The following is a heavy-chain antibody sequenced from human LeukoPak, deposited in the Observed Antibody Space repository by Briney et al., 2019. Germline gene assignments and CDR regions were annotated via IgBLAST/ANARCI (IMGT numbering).Heavy chain of an antibody. D-gene: IGHD6-13*01. Sequence: GRSLTLSCAVSGLTFDDYAMLWVRPAPGKGLEWVSGISWNSGSIGYADSVKGRFTISRDHAKNSLYLQMNSLRAEDTALYYCAKGLQAAADPFDYWGQGTLVTVSS. V-gene: IGHV3-9*01. CDR2: ISWNSGSI. J-gene: IGHJ4*02. CDR3: AKGLQAAADPFDY. CDR1: GLTFDDYA.